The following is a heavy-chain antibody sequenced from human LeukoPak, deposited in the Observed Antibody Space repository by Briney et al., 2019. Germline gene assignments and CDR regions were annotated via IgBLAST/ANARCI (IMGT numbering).Heavy chain of an antibody. CDR2: ISGSGGST. D-gene: IGHD3-22*01. J-gene: IGHJ4*02. CDR3: AKGWRYYYDSSGYSFFDY. V-gene: IGHV3-23*01. CDR1: GFTFSSYA. Sequence: GGSLRLSCAASGFTFSSYAMSWVRQAPGKGLEWVSAISGSGGSTYYADSVKGRFTISGDNSKNTLYLQMNSLRAEDTAVYYCAKGWRYYYDSSGYSFFDYWGQGTLVTVSS.